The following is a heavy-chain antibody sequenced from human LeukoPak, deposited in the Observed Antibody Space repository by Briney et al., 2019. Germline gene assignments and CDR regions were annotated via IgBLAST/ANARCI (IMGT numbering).Heavy chain of an antibody. V-gene: IGHV4-4*09. CDR1: GGSFDSKY. Sequence: SETLSLTCSVSGGSFDSKYWSWIRQPPGKGLEWIGYIYTSGSTNFDPSLRSRVTISVDTSRNQFSLKLSSVTAADTAVYYCARGARITIVRGVINWFDPWGQGTLVTVSS. CDR3: ARGARITIVRGVINWFDP. CDR2: IYTSGST. D-gene: IGHD3-10*01. J-gene: IGHJ5*02.